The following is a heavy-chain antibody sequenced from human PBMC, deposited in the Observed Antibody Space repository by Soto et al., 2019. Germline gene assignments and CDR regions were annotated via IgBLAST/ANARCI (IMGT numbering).Heavy chain of an antibody. J-gene: IGHJ3*02. V-gene: IGHV1-69*04. Sequence: ASVKVSCKASGGTFSSYTISWVRQAPGQGLEWMGRIIPILGIANYAQKFQGRVTITADKSTSTAYMELSSLRSEDTAVYYCAREFTRYYDILTAGSLDIWGQGIMVTVSS. CDR3: AREFTRYYDILTAGSLDI. CDR2: IIPILGIA. CDR1: GGTFSSYT. D-gene: IGHD3-9*01.